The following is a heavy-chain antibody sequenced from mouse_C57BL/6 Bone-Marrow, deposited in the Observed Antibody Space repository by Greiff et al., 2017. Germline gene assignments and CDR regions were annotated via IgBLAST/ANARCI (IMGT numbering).Heavy chain of an antibody. CDR2: IYPGNGDT. CDR3: ARDYDYYFDY. CDR1: GYTFTSYN. J-gene: IGHJ2*01. D-gene: IGHD2-4*01. V-gene: IGHV1-12*01. Sequence: ESGAELVRPGASVKMSCTASGYTFTSYNMHWVKQTPRQGLEWIGAIYPGNGDTSYNKKFKGKATLTVDKSSSTAYMQLSSLTSEDSAVYFCARDYDYYFDYWGQGTTLTVSS.